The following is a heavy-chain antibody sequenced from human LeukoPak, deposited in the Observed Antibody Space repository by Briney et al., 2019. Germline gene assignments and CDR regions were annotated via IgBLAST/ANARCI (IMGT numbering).Heavy chain of an antibody. CDR3: ARYSSSIEIYFDY. Sequence: SETLSLTCTVSGGSISSYYWSWIRQPPGKGLERIGYIYYSGSTNYNPSLKSRVTISVDTSKNQFSLKLSSVTAADTAVYYCARYSSSIEIYFDYWGQGTLVTVSS. V-gene: IGHV4-59*01. CDR1: GGSISSYY. D-gene: IGHD6-6*01. J-gene: IGHJ4*02. CDR2: IYYSGST.